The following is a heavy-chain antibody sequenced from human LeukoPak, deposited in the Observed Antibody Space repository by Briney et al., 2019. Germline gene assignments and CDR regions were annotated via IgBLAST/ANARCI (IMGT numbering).Heavy chain of an antibody. D-gene: IGHD2-2*01. CDR2: ISSSSSHI. CDR3: ARGGCGSASCAFDY. Sequence: PGGSLRLSCAASGFTFSSYSMKWVRQAPGKGLEWVSSISSSSSHIYYADSVKGRFTISRDNAKNSLYLQMNSLRAEDTAVYYCARGGCGSASCAFDYWGQGTLVTVSS. V-gene: IGHV3-21*01. J-gene: IGHJ4*02. CDR1: GFTFSSYS.